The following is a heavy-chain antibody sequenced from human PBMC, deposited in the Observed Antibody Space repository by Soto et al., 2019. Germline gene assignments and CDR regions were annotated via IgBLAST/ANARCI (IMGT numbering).Heavy chain of an antibody. J-gene: IGHJ5*02. V-gene: IGHV1-69*13. Sequence: GASVKVSCKVSGYTLTELSMHWVRQAPGQGLEWMGGIIPIFGTANYAQKFQGRVTITADESTSTAYMELSSLRSEDTAVYYCARGSGGSSGYYTGNWFDPWGQGTLVTVSS. CDR3: ARGSGGSSGYYTGNWFDP. CDR2: IIPIFGTA. D-gene: IGHD3-3*01. CDR1: GYTLTELS.